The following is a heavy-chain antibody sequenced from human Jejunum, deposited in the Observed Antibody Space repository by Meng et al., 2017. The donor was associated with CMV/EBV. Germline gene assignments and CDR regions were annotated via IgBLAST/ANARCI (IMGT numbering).Heavy chain of an antibody. D-gene: IGHD6-13*01. CDR1: VYSISSGYY. Sequence: VSVYSISSGYYWGWIRQAPGRGLEWIGNVYHSGATYYNPSLKSRVTMSVDTSKNQFSLKLDSVTAADTAVYFCARARSTTWYQDYWGQGTQVTVSS. V-gene: IGHV4-38-2*02. CDR2: VYHSGAT. J-gene: IGHJ4*02. CDR3: ARARSTTWYQDY.